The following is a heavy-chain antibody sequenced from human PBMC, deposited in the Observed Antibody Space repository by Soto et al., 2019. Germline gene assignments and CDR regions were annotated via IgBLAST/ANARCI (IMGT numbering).Heavy chain of an antibody. J-gene: IGHJ3*02. CDR3: AREPDYGDYSSSTLDI. CDR1: GGTFSSYA. Sequence: QVQLVQSGAEVKKPGSSVKVSCKASGGTFSSYAISWVRQAPGQGLEWMGGIIPIFGTANYAQKFQGRVTITADESTSTAYMELSSLRSEDTAVYYCAREPDYGDYSSSTLDIWGQGTMVTASS. D-gene: IGHD4-17*01. CDR2: IIPIFGTA. V-gene: IGHV1-69*01.